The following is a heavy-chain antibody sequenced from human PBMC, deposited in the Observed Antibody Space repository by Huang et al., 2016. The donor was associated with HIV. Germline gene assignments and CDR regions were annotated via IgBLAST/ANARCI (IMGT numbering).Heavy chain of an antibody. CDR2: FAPEKGET. Sequence: QVQLVQSGAEVKKHGASVKVSCKVSGYTPTELSLHWVRQAPGKGLEWMGGFAPEKGETNYAKNFQGRVTMTEDTSTDTAYMELNSLRSEDTAVYYCATGFDTYYDIWGQGTMVIASS. J-gene: IGHJ3*02. CDR3: ATGFDTYYDI. V-gene: IGHV1-24*01. D-gene: IGHD2-21*01. CDR1: GYTPTELS.